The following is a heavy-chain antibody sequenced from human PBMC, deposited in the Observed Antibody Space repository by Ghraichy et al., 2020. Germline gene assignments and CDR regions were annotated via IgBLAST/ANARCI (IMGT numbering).Heavy chain of an antibody. CDR2: ISGSGPNT. CDR3: AKDMYYDLLTGYYNRLDY. D-gene: IGHD3-9*01. V-gene: IGHV3-23*01. CDR1: GFTFNNHA. Sequence: GESLNISCSASGFTFNNHAMSWVRQAPGKGLEWVAAISGSGPNTYYADSVKGRFTISRDNSKSTVYLQMNNLRAEDTAVYYCAKDMYYDLLTGYYNRLDYWGQGTLVTVSS. J-gene: IGHJ4*02.